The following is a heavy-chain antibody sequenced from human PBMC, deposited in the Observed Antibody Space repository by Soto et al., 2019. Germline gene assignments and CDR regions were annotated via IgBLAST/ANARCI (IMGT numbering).Heavy chain of an antibody. V-gene: IGHV1-69*13. Sequence: ASVKVSCKASGGTFSSYAISWVRQAPGQGLEWMGGIIPIFGTANYAQKFQGRVTITADESTSTAYMELSSLRSEDTAVYYCARCGTAFYVSGSYSPGYYFDYWG. CDR1: GGTFSSYA. J-gene: IGHJ4*01. CDR3: ARCGTAFYVSGSYSPGYYFDY. CDR2: IIPIFGTA. D-gene: IGHD3-10*01.